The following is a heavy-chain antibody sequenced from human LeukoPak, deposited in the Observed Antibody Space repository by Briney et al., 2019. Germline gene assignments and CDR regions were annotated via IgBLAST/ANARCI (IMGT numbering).Heavy chain of an antibody. J-gene: IGHJ3*02. Sequence: GGSLRLSCAASGVTVSSNYMSWVRQAPGKGLEWVSYITNTGTTIYYADSVKGRFTISRDNAKNTLYLQMNSLRAEDTAVYYCTTDPSITMIVVVDDAFDIWGQGTMVTVSS. V-gene: IGHV3-48*04. D-gene: IGHD3-22*01. CDR3: TTDPSITMIVVVDDAFDI. CDR2: ITNTGTTI. CDR1: GVTVSSNY.